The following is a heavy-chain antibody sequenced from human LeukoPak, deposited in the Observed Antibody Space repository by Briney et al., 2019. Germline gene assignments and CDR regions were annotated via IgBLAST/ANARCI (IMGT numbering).Heavy chain of an antibody. D-gene: IGHD3-3*01. Sequence: KTGGSLRLSCAASGFTFSSYSMTWVRQAPGKGLEWVSSISSSSSYIYYADSVKGRFTISRDNAKNSLYLQMNSLRAEDTAVYYCARDRYDFWSGSDYGMDVWGQGTTVTVSS. CDR2: ISSSSSYI. J-gene: IGHJ6*02. V-gene: IGHV3-21*01. CDR3: ARDRYDFWSGSDYGMDV. CDR1: GFTFSSYS.